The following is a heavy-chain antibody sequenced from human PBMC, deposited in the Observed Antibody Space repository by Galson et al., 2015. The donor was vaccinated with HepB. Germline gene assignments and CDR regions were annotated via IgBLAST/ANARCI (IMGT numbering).Heavy chain of an antibody. CDR3: ARAAGDTLTYAMDV. V-gene: IGHV4-61*02. CDR2: IYTSGNT. Sequence: LSLTCTVSGGSISSNSYSWDWIRQPAGKGLEWVGRIYTSGNTKYNPSLKSRGSMSADTSKNQFSLKLTSVTATDTAVYYCARAAGDTLTYAMDVWGQGTTVTVSS. CDR1: GGSISSNSYS. D-gene: IGHD3-9*01. J-gene: IGHJ6*02.